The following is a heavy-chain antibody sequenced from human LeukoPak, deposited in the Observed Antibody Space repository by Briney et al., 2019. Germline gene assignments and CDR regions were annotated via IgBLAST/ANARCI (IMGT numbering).Heavy chain of an antibody. D-gene: IGHD5-18*01. CDR2: ISYDGSNK. CDR1: GFSISTFE. CDR3: ARDRGYTYGHPLDY. J-gene: IGHJ4*02. Sequence: PGGSLRLSCAASGFSISTFEMNWVRQAPGKGLEWVAVISYDGSNKYYADSVKGRFNLSRDNTKNALHLQMNSLRAEDTAVYYCARDRGYTYGHPLDYWGQGTLVTVSS. V-gene: IGHV3-30-3*01.